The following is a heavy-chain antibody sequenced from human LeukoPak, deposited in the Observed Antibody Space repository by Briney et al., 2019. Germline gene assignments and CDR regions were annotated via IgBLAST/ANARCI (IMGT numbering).Heavy chain of an antibody. V-gene: IGHV3-48*01. D-gene: IGHD1-26*01. CDR2: TSTSSSTI. Sequence: GGSLRLSCAASGFIFRDYSMNWVRQAPGKGLEWVSYTSTSSSTIHYADSVKGRFTISRDNAKNLLYLQMNSLRAEDTAVYYCARSLLPRATVWKYYYYMDVWGKGTTVTISS. J-gene: IGHJ6*03. CDR1: GFIFRDYS. CDR3: ARSLLPRATVWKYYYYMDV.